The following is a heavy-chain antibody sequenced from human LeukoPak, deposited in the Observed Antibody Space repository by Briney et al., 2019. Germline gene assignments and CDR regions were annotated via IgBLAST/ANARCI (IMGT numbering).Heavy chain of an antibody. CDR2: IYNSGTT. CDR1: GGSISSQF. J-gene: IGHJ4*02. Sequence: SETLSLTCTVSGGSISSQFWSWIRQPPGKGLEWIGNIYNSGTTNYNPSLESRVTISVDASKNQLSLQLTSVTAADTAVYYCTKATQWLAFDYWGRGTLVTVSS. D-gene: IGHD6-19*01. CDR3: TKATQWLAFDY. V-gene: IGHV4-59*11.